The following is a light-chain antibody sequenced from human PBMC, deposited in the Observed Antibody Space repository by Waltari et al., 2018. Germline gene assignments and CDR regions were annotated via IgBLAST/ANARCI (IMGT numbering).Light chain of an antibody. CDR2: VNSDGSH. CDR1: SGHSSNV. J-gene: IGLJ3*02. V-gene: IGLV4-69*01. Sequence: QLVLTQSPSASASLGASVKLTCTLSSGHSSNVIAWLQQQPEKGPRYLMKVNSDGSHSKGGGIPERFSGSSSGTERYLTVSSRQSEDEADYYCQTGGHDTWVFGGGTKLTVL. CDR3: QTGGHDTWV.